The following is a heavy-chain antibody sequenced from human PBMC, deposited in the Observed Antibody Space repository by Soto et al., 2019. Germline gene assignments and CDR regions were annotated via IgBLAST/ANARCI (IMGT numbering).Heavy chain of an antibody. Sequence: EVQLLESGGGLVQPGGSLRLSCAASGFTFSSYAMSWVRQAPGKGLEWVSAISGSGDTTQYADSVKGRFTISRDNSKTTLYLQMNSLRDEDTAVYYCAKDPTTVGFFDSWGQGTLVTVSS. CDR1: GFTFSSYA. CDR2: ISGSGDTT. CDR3: AKDPTTVGFFDS. D-gene: IGHD4-17*01. J-gene: IGHJ4*02. V-gene: IGHV3-23*01.